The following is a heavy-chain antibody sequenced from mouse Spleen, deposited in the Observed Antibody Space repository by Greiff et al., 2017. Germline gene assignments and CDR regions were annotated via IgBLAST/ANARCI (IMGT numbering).Heavy chain of an antibody. CDR3: ARWGGSSLYWYFDV. V-gene: IGHV3-8*02. Sequence: EVQRVESGPSLVKPSQTLSLTCSVTGDSITSGYWNWIRKFPGNKLEYMGYISYSGSTYYNPPLKSRISITRDTSKNQYYLQLNSVTTEDTATYYCARWGGSSLYWYFDVWGAGTTVTVSS. CDR1: GDSITSGY. CDR2: ISYSGST. D-gene: IGHD1-1*01. J-gene: IGHJ1*01.